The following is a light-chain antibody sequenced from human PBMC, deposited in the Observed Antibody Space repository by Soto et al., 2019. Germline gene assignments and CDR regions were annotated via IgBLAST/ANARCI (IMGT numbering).Light chain of an antibody. V-gene: IGLV2-14*01. Sequence: QSALTQPASVSGSPGQSITISCTGTSSDVGGYNYVSWYQQHPGKAPKLMIYEVSNRPSGVSNRFSGSKSGNTASLTISGLQAEDEAEYYCSSYTSSSTRVFGTETKVTVL. CDR2: EVS. J-gene: IGLJ1*01. CDR3: SSYTSSSTRV. CDR1: SSDVGGYNY.